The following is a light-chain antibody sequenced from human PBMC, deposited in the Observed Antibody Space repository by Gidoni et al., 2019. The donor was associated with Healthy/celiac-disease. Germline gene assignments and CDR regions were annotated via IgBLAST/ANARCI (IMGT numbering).Light chain of an antibody. J-gene: IGKJ4*01. CDR2: WAS. V-gene: IGKV4-1*01. Sequence: DIVMTQSPDSLAVSLGERATINFKSRQSGLYSSNNKNYLAWYQQKPGQPPKLLIYWASTREAGVPDRVSGSGAGTDFTLTSSSLQAEDVAVYYCQQDYSTPLTFGGGTKVEIK. CDR1: QSGLYSSNNKNY. CDR3: QQDYSTPLT.